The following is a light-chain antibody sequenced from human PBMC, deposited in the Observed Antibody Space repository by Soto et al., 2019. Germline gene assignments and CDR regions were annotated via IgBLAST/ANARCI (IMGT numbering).Light chain of an antibody. J-gene: IGKJ2*01. V-gene: IGKV3-20*01. CDR1: QSVSSNF. Sequence: EIVLTQSPGTLSLSPGERATLFCRASQSVSSNFLAWYQQKPGQAPRLLIYNASRRAAGIPDRFSGSGSGTDFTLTISILEPEDFAVYYCQQYSTSSTRYTFGQGTKREIK. CDR2: NAS. CDR3: QQYSTSSTRYT.